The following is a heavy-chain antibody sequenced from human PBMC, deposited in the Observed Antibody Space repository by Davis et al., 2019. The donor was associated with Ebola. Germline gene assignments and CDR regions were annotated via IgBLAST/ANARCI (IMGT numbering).Heavy chain of an antibody. V-gene: IGHV1-18*01. CDR1: GYTFTSYG. CDR2: ISAYNGNT. J-gene: IGHJ4*02. D-gene: IGHD7-27*01. CDR3: ARVLTARSFDY. Sequence: AASVTVSCKASGYTFTSYGISWVRPAPGQGLEWMGWISAYNGNTNYAQKPQGRVTLTTDTSTSTAYMELRSLRSDDTAVYYCARVLTARSFDYWGQGTLVTVSS.